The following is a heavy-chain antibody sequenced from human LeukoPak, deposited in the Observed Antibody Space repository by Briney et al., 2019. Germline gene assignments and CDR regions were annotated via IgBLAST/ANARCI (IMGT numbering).Heavy chain of an antibody. CDR1: GFMFSSYW. Sequence: GGSLRLSCAASGFMFSSYWMSWVRQAPGKGLGWVANIKEDGSERHYVDSVEGRFTISRDNAKNSLSLQMDSLRAEDTAVYYCVNRAWLDFWGQGTLVTVSS. J-gene: IGHJ4*02. V-gene: IGHV3-7*01. CDR2: IKEDGSER. CDR3: VNRAWLDF.